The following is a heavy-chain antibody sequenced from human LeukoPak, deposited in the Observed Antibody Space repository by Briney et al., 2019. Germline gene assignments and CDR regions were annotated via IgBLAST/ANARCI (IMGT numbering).Heavy chain of an antibody. V-gene: IGHV3-48*04. CDR1: GFTSTNYS. Sequence: GGCLRLSCEASGFTSTNYSMNSVCQAPGKRLERGSYIWSIVATIYYADSVKGRFTISRDDSKNTLYLQMISLRSEDTAVYYCAKDSVAYNGIYDAFDIWGQGTMVIVSS. D-gene: IGHD1-26*01. CDR3: AKDSVAYNGIYDAFDI. J-gene: IGHJ3*02. CDR2: IWSIVATI.